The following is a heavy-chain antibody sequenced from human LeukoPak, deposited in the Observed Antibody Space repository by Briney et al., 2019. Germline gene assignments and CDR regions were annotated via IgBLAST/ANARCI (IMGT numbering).Heavy chain of an antibody. V-gene: IGHV4-4*02. CDR2: IYHSGST. CDR3: ARQRIQLWLPGFDY. Sequence: MTSGTLSLTCAVSGGSISSSNWWSWVRQPPGKGLEWIGEIYHSGSTNYNPSLKSRVTISVDTSKNQFSLKLSSVTAADTAVYYCARQRIQLWLPGFDYWGRGTLVTVSS. CDR1: GGSISSSNW. D-gene: IGHD5-18*01. J-gene: IGHJ4*02.